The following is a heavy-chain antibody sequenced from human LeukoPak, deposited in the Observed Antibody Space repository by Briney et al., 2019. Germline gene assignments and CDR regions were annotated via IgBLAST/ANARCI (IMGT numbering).Heavy chain of an antibody. D-gene: IGHD5-18*01. Sequence: GESLKISCKGSGSTFIRFWIGWVRQLPGKGLEWMGIIYPGDSETRYSPSFQGQVTISVDKSISTAYLQWSSLKASDTAVYYCATGGIYSSNFDYWGQGTLVTVSS. V-gene: IGHV5-51*01. CDR1: GSTFIRFW. CDR3: ATGGIYSSNFDY. CDR2: IYPGDSET. J-gene: IGHJ4*02.